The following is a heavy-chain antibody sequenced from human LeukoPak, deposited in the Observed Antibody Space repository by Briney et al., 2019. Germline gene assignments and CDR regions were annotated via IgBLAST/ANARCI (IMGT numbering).Heavy chain of an antibody. CDR3: ARDEVYGDRDFDY. Sequence: GRSLRLSCAASGFTFGSYAMHWVRQAPGKGLEWVAVISYDGSNKHYADSVKGRFTISRDNSKNTLYLQMNSLRAEDTAVYYCARDEVYGDRDFDYWGQGTLVTVSS. CDR1: GFTFGSYA. V-gene: IGHV3-30-3*01. CDR2: ISYDGSNK. D-gene: IGHD4-17*01. J-gene: IGHJ4*02.